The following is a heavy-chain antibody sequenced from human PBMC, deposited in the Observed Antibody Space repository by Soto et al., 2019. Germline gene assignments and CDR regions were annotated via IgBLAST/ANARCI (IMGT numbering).Heavy chain of an antibody. CDR2: INPNSGGT. D-gene: IGHD4-17*01. J-gene: IGHJ4*02. Sequence: GASVKVSCKASGYTFTGYYMHWVRQAPGQGLEWMGWINPNSGGTNYAQKFQGWVTMTRDTSISTAYMELSRLRSDDTAVYYCARSHDYGDYAPYDYWGQGTLVTVSS. CDR1: GYTFTGYY. V-gene: IGHV1-2*04. CDR3: ARSHDYGDYAPYDY.